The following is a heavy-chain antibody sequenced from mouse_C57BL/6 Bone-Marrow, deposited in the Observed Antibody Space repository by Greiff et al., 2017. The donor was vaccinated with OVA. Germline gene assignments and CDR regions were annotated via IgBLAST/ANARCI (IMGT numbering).Heavy chain of an antibody. V-gene: IGHV1-54*01. CDR1: GYAFTNYL. CDR3: ARAYYYGSKDFDY. J-gene: IGHJ2*01. CDR2: INPGSGGT. Sequence: QLQQSGAELVRPGTSVKVSCKASGYAFTNYLIEWVKQRPGQGLEWIGVINPGSGGTNYNEKFKGKATLTADKSSSTAYMQLSSLTSDDSAVYFCARAYYYGSKDFDYWGQGTTLTVSS. D-gene: IGHD1-1*01.